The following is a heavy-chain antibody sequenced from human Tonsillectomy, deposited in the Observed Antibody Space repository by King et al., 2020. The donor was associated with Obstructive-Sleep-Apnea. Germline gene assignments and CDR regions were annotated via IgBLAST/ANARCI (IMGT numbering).Heavy chain of an antibody. Sequence: QLVQSGPEVKTPGTSVKVSCKASGVTFSNSALQWVRQARGQRLEWIGWIVVDSGNTKFAQVFQGRVTSTRDLSTSTAYMELSSLTSEDTAVYYCAAQGGQGNAFDIWGQGTMVTVSS. J-gene: IGHJ3*02. CDR3: AAQGGQGNAFDI. V-gene: IGHV1-58*01. CDR2: IVVDSGNT. CDR1: GVTFSNSA. D-gene: IGHD3-16*01.